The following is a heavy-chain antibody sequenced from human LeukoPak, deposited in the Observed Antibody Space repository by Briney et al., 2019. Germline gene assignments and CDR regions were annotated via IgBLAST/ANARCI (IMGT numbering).Heavy chain of an antibody. V-gene: IGHV3-64*01. Sequence: GGSPRPSWAVSILTPSRLTTEWGRQAPGKGLEYVSSISSNGGSTYYANSVKGRFTISRDNSKNTLYLQMGSLRAEDMAVYYCAGGGIAKEYISSYLNPRHSWGERTLVTVSS. J-gene: IGHJ4*02. CDR2: ISSNGGST. CDR1: ILTPSRLT. CDR3: AGGGIAKEYISSYLNPRHS. D-gene: IGHD3-22*01.